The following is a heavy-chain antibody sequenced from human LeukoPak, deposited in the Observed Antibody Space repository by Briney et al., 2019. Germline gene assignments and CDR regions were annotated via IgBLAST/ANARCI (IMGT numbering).Heavy chain of an antibody. V-gene: IGHV3-21*01. CDR1: GFTFSSYS. J-gene: IGHJ4*02. Sequence: GGSLRLSCAASGFTFSSYSMNWVRPAPRKGLEWVSSISSSSSYIYYADSVKGRFTISRANAKNSLYLQMNSLRAEDTAVYYCARGGYYYDSSGYDYTLNYWGQGTLVTVSS. D-gene: IGHD3-22*01. CDR2: ISSSSSYI. CDR3: ARGGYYYDSSGYDYTLNY.